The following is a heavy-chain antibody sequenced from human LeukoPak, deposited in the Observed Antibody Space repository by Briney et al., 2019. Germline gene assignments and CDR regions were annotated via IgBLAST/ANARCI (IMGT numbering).Heavy chain of an antibody. V-gene: IGHV3-74*01. CDR3: ATARNFRFEY. J-gene: IGHJ4*02. Sequence: GGSLRLSCATSGLTFRTTWMHWVRQAPGKGLMWASRMNGEGTTIDYADSVKGRFTVSRDYAKNTLFLQMNNLRAEDTALYFCATARNFRFEYWGQGSLVIVSA. CDR2: MNGEGTTI. CDR1: GLTFRTTW. D-gene: IGHD1-7*01.